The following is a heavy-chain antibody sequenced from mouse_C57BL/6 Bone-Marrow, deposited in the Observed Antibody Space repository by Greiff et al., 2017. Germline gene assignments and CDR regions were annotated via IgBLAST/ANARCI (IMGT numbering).Heavy chain of an antibody. J-gene: IGHJ3*01. CDR3: ARSRGNYYGSSPFAY. Sequence: QVQLQQSGAELARPGASVKLSCKASGYTFTSYGISWVKQRTGQGLEWIGEIYPRSGNTYYNEKFKGKATLTADKYSSTAYMELRSLTSEDSAVYFCARSRGNYYGSSPFAYWGQGTLVTVSA. D-gene: IGHD1-1*01. V-gene: IGHV1-81*01. CDR2: IYPRSGNT. CDR1: GYTFTSYG.